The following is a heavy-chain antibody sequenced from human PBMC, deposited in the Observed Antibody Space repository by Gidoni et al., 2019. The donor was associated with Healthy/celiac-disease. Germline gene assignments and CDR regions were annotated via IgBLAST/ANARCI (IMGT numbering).Heavy chain of an antibody. J-gene: IGHJ6*02. CDR1: GFTFSSYR. CDR2: ISSSSSYI. D-gene: IGHD6-19*01. CDR3: ARGEDSSGWYGNYYYYYGMDV. V-gene: IGHV3-21*01. Sequence: EVQLVESGGGLVKPGGSLRLSCAASGFTFSSYRMNWVRQAPGKGLEWVSSISSSSSYIYYADSVKGRFTISRDNAKNSLYLQMNSLRAEDTAVYYCARGEDSSGWYGNYYYYYGMDVWGQGTTVTVSS.